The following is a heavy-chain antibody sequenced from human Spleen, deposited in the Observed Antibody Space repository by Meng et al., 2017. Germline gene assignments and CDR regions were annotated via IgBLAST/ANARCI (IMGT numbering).Heavy chain of an antibody. CDR3: ARGSGGSYFAYFQH. V-gene: IGHV4-34*01. D-gene: IGHD1-26*01. CDR1: GGSFSGYY. J-gene: IGHJ1*01. CDR2: INHSGST. Sequence: QVQLQQWGAGLLKPSEPLSLTCAVYGGSFSGYYWSWIRQPPGKGLEWIGEINHSGSTNYNPSLKSRVTISVDTSKNQFSLKLSSVTAADTAVYYCARGSGGSYFAYFQHWGQGTLVTVSS.